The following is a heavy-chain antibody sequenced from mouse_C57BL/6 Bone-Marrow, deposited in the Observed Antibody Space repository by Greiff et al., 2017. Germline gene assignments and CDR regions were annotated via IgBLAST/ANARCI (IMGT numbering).Heavy chain of an antibody. J-gene: IGHJ3*01. V-gene: IGHV1-81*01. D-gene: IGHD2-2*01. CDR1: GYTFTSYG. CDR2: IYPRSGNT. CDR3: ARFYYGYDGWFAY. Sequence: VQLQQSGAELARPGASVKLSCKASGYTFTSYGISWVKQRTGQGLEWIGEIYPRSGNTYYNEKFKGKATLTADKSSSTAYMELRNLTSEDSAVYFCARFYYGYDGWFAYWGQGTLGTVSA.